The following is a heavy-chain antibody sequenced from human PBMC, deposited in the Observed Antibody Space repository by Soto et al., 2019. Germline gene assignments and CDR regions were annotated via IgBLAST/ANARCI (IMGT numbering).Heavy chain of an antibody. CDR3: AREPLDGMDV. Sequence: HVQLHQSGPRLVKPSQTLSLECSVIGGSVNTGDNYWSWVRQSPGRGLEWIGYIYHTGNTFYNPALENRVTMSVDASKNQFSLTLTSVTAADTAVYFCAREPLDGMDVWGXGXXXXVSS. CDR1: GGSVNTGDNY. J-gene: IGHJ6*02. CDR2: IYHTGNT. V-gene: IGHV4-30-4*01.